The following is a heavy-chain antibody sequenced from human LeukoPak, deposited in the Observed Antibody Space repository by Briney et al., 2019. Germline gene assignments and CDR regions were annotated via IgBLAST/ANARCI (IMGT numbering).Heavy chain of an antibody. CDR3: ASLRGHSSSWYDWYFDL. CDR1: GGTFSGYA. CDR2: IIPIFGTA. V-gene: IGHV1-69*01. J-gene: IGHJ2*01. D-gene: IGHD6-13*01. Sequence: SVKVSCKASGGTFSGYAISWVRQAPGQGLEWMGGIIPIFGTANYAQKFQGRVTITADESTSTAYMELSSLRSEDTAVYYCASLRGHSSSWYDWYFDLWGRGTLVTVSS.